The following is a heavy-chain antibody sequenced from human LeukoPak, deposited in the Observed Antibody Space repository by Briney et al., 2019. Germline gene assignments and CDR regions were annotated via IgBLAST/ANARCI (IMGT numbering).Heavy chain of an antibody. V-gene: IGHV4-38-2*02. CDR1: GYSISSGYY. D-gene: IGHD1-26*01. CDR3: ALIGKIVGATPFDY. CDR2: IYHSGST. J-gene: IGHJ4*02. Sequence: SETLSLTCTVSGYSISSGYYWGWIRQPPGKGLEWIGSIYHSGSTYYNPSLKSRVTISVDTSKNQFSLKLSSVTAADTAVYYCALIGKIVGATPFDYWGQGTLVTVSS.